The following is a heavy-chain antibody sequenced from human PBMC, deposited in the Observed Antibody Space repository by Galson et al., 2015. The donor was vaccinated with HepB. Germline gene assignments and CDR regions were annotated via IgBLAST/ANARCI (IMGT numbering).Heavy chain of an antibody. CDR1: AFTFSSHA. Sequence: SLRLSCAGSAFTFSSHAMSWVRQAPGKGLEWVSAISGSGDTTYYAESVKGRFTISRDNPKNTLYLQMNSLRAEDTAVYYCAKSAYSSGWYQFAADYWGQGALVTVSS. J-gene: IGHJ4*02. D-gene: IGHD6-19*01. V-gene: IGHV3-23*01. CDR2: ISGSGDTT. CDR3: AKSAYSSGWYQFAADY.